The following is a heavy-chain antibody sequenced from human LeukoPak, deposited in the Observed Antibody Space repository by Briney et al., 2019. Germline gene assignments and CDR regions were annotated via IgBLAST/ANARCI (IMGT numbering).Heavy chain of an antibody. D-gene: IGHD1-26*01. CDR3: TKGDGLRRGTYYNLDY. CDR2: INPTSGST. CDR1: GYTFSSYY. J-gene: IGHJ4*02. Sequence: ASVKVSCKASGYTFSSYYLHWVRQAPGQGLEWMGIINPTSGSTSYSQKFQDRITMTRDTSTSTIYMELSSLRSEDTAVYYCTKGDGLRRGTYYNLDYWGXGTLVTVSS. V-gene: IGHV1-46*01.